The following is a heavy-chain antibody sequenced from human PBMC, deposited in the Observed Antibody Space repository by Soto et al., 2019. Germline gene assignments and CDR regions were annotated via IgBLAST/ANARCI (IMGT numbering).Heavy chain of an antibody. CDR2: IYYSGST. V-gene: IGHV4-59*01. Sequence: SETLSLTCTVSGGSISSYYWSWIRQPPGKGLEWIGYIYYSGSTNYNPSLKSRVTISVDTSKNQFSLKLSSVTAADTAVYYCARAGDEEWLLHTLDYWGQGNLVTVSS. D-gene: IGHD5-12*01. CDR3: ARAGDEEWLLHTLDY. CDR1: GGSISSYY. J-gene: IGHJ4*02.